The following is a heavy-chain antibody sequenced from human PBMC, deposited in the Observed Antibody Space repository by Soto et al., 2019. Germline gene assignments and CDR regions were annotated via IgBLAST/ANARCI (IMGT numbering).Heavy chain of an antibody. CDR1: GYSFASYW. D-gene: IGHD3-3*01. J-gene: IGHJ5*02. Sequence: PGESLKISCKGSGYSFASYWIGWVRQMPGKGLECMGAIYPGDSDTRYSPSFQGRVTISVDQSISTAYLQWSNLKASDTAMYYCARDLYDFWSGYYTRWFDPWGQGTLVTVSS. CDR3: ARDLYDFWSGYYTRWFDP. CDR2: IYPGDSDT. V-gene: IGHV5-51*01.